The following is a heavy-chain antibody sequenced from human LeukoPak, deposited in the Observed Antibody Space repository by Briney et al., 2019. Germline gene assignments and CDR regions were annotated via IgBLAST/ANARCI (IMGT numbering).Heavy chain of an antibody. Sequence: SVNVSCKASGGTFSSYAISWVRQAPGQGLEGMGGIIPIFGTANYAQKFQGRVTITADKSTSTAYMELSSLRSEDTAVYYCARGLSTSTGVVYWGQGTLVTVSS. CDR2: IIPIFGTA. CDR1: GGTFSSYA. J-gene: IGHJ4*02. V-gene: IGHV1-69*06. CDR3: ARGLSTSTGVVY. D-gene: IGHD1-14*01.